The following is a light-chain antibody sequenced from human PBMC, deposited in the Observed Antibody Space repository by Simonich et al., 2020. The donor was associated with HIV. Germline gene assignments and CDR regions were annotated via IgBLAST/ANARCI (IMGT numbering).Light chain of an antibody. Sequence: QSALTQPASVSGSPGQSITISCTGTSSDVGSYNLVSWYQQQPSKAPKLMIYEDIKPPSGVSNRFSGSKSGNTASLTISGLQAEDEADYYCCSYAGSRIYVFGTGTKVTVL. CDR2: EDI. CDR1: SSDVGSYNL. CDR3: CSYAGSRIYV. J-gene: IGLJ1*01. V-gene: IGLV2-23*01.